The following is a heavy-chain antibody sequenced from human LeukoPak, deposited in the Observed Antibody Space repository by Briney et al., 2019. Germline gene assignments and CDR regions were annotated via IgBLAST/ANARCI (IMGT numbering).Heavy chain of an antibody. CDR1: GYTFTSYY. D-gene: IGHD2/OR15-2a*01. CDR3: ATQYLDF. Sequence: ASVKVSCKASGYTFTSYYMHWVRQAPGQGLEWMGIINPSGGSTSYAHKFQGRVTMTTDTSISTAYMELGSLRSDDTAVYYCATQYLDFWGQGTLVTVSS. J-gene: IGHJ4*02. V-gene: IGHV1-46*01. CDR2: INPSGGST.